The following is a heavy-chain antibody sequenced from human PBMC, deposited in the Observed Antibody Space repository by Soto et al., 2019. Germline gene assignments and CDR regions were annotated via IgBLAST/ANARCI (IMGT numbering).Heavy chain of an antibody. D-gene: IGHD3-22*01. CDR1: GGSFSGYY. CDR2: INHSGST. Sequence: QVQLQQWGAGLLKPSETLSLTCAVYGGSFSGYYWSWIRQPPGKGLEWIGEINHSGSTNYNPPLKSRLTISVHTSKNQFSLKLRSVTAADTAVYYCARGLDYYDSSGYYYEGVGYWGQGTLVTVSS. CDR3: ARGLDYYDSSGYYYEGVGY. V-gene: IGHV4-34*01. J-gene: IGHJ4*02.